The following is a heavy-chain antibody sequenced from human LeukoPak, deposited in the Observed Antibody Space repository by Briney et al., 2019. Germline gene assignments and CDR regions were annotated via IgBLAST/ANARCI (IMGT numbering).Heavy chain of an antibody. Sequence: GGSLRLSCAASGFTFSSYAMSWVRQAPGKGLEWVSVIYSGGSTYYADSVKGRFTISRDNSKNTLYLQMDSLRAEDTAVYYCAGGFYGDTPYGMDVWGQGTTVTVSS. D-gene: IGHD4-17*01. CDR1: GFTFSSYA. V-gene: IGHV3-66*01. J-gene: IGHJ6*02. CDR3: AGGFYGDTPYGMDV. CDR2: IYSGGST.